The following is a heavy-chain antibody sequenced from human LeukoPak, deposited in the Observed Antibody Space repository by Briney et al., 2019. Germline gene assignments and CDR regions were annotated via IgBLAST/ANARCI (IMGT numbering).Heavy chain of an antibody. CDR3: ARYCSSTSCYRSPDAFDI. CDR1: GFTFSSYA. D-gene: IGHD2-2*01. CDR2: ISGSGGST. Sequence: GGSLRLSCAASGFTFSSYAMSWVRQAPGKGLEWVSAISGSGGSTYYADSVKGRFTTSRDNSKNTLYLQMNSLRAEDTAVYYCARYCSSTSCYRSPDAFDIWGQGTMVTVSS. J-gene: IGHJ3*02. V-gene: IGHV3-23*01.